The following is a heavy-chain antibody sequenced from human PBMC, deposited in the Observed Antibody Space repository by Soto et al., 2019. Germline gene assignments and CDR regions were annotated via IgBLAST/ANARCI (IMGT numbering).Heavy chain of an antibody. J-gene: IGHJ3*02. V-gene: IGHV3-53*01. CDR2: IYSGGST. Sequence: GGSLRLSCASSWFTVISNYMSWVRQAPGKGLEWVSVIYSGGSTYYADSVKGRFTISRDNSKNTLYLQMNSLRAEDTAVYYCARGGGTQLGLDAFDIWGQGTMVTVSS. D-gene: IGHD2-15*01. CDR3: ARGGGTQLGLDAFDI. CDR1: WFTVISNY.